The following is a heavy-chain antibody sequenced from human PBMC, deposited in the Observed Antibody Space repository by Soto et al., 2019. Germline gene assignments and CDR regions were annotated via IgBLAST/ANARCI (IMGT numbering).Heavy chain of an antibody. V-gene: IGHV1-18*01. CDR3: APSIRLWLYAMDV. D-gene: IGHD3-9*01. J-gene: IGHJ6*02. Sequence: PGRGVEWIRWSDDYNGNTNYAREFQGRDTMNTDNSTSTAYMELRSLTSDDTVIYYRAPSIRLWLYAMDVWGQGTTVTVSS. CDR2: SDDYNGNT.